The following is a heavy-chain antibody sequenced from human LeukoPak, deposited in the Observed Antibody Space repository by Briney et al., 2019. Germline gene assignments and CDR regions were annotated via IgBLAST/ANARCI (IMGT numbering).Heavy chain of an antibody. CDR1: GGSVHSYDHY. J-gene: IGHJ6*03. CDR2: IYSSGTT. D-gene: IGHD5-18*01. CDR3: ARQPHSYGPDYYYYYMDL. Sequence: SDTLSLACTVSGGSVHSYDHYWAWIRQPPGKGLEWMGTIYSSGTTSYNPSLKSRVTISVDTSSNHFFLNLISVTAADTALYYCARQPHSYGPDYYYYYMDLWGTGTTVTVSS. V-gene: IGHV4-39*01.